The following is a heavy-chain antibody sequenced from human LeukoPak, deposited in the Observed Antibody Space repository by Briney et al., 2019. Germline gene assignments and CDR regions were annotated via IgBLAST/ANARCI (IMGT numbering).Heavy chain of an antibody. CDR2: INHSGST. CDR3: ARARPPLFFRYFSHCYGSGSHFDY. D-gene: IGHD3-10*01. J-gene: IGHJ4*02. Sequence: SETLSLTCAVYGGSFSGYYWSWIRQPPGKGLEWIGEINHSGSTNYNPSLKSRVTISVDTSKNQFSLKLSSVTAADTAVYYCARARPPLFFRYFSHCYGSGSHFDYWGQGTLVTVSS. V-gene: IGHV4-34*01. CDR1: GGSFSGYY.